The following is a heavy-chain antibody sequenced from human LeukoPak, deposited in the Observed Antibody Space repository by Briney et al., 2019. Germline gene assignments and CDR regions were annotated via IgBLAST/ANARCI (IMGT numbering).Heavy chain of an antibody. CDR1: GYTFTSYA. V-gene: IGHV1-3*01. CDR3: ARDHGSGSYYNVPPYYYYGMDV. J-gene: IGHJ6*02. CDR2: INAGNGNT. Sequence: ASVTVSCTASGYTFTSYAMHWVRQAPGQRLEWMGWINAGNGNTKYSQKFQGRVTITRDTSASTAYMELSSLRSEDTAVYYCARDHGSGSYYNVPPYYYYGMDVWGQGTTVTVSS. D-gene: IGHD3-10*01.